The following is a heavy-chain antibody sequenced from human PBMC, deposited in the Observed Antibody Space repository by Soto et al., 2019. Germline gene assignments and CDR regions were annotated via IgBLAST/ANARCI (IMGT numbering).Heavy chain of an antibody. D-gene: IGHD3-10*01. CDR2: MYSSGTT. CDR1: GGSVSSSTHC. V-gene: IGHV4-39*02. J-gene: IGHJ4*02. CDR3: VSHSRQFGELD. Sequence: QLQLQESGPGLVKSSETLSLSCTVSGGSVSSSTHCWGWIRQPPGKGLEWIGSMYSSGTTYYNAPLKSRVTMSVDTSQNPFSLKLTPVTAADTAVYYWVSHSRQFGELDWGQGPLLTVSS.